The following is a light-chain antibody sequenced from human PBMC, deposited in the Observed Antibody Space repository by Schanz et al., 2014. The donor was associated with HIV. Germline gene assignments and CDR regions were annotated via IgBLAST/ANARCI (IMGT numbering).Light chain of an antibody. J-gene: IGLJ2*01. CDR3: SSYGGNNNLV. CDR1: SGDVSVHNY. CDR2: DVS. V-gene: IGLV2-8*01. Sequence: QSALTQPPAASGSPGQSVTISCTEASGDVSVHNYVSWYQQHPGKAPKLIIFDVSERPSAVPDRFSGYKSGNTASLTVSGLQPEDEADYYCSSYGGNNNLVFGGGTKLPVL.